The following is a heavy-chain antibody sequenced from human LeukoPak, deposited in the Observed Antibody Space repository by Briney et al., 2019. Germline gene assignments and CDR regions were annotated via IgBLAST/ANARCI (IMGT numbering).Heavy chain of an antibody. Sequence: SETLSLTCAVYGGSFSGYYWSWNRQPPGKGLEWIGEINHSGSTNYNPSLKSRVTISVDTSKNQFSLKLSSVTAADTAVYYCARGGGTIPNWFDPWGQGTLVTVSS. CDR2: INHSGST. V-gene: IGHV4-34*01. CDR3: ARGGGTIPNWFDP. CDR1: GGSFSGYY. D-gene: IGHD2-2*02. J-gene: IGHJ5*02.